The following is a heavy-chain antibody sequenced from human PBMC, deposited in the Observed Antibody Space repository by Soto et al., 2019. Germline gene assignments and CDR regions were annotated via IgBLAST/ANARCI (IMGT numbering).Heavy chain of an antibody. V-gene: IGHV3-9*01. CDR3: AISQDRGGRTTFIY. CDR2: INWKSDR. Sequence: GGSLRLSCAVSGFTFDDNAMHWVPQAPEKGLEWVSGINWKSDRGYADSVKGRFTISRDNAENSLYLQMNSLRAEDTALYYCAISQDRGGRTTFIYWGQGTQVTVS. CDR1: GFTFDDNA. D-gene: IGHD3-16*01. J-gene: IGHJ4*02.